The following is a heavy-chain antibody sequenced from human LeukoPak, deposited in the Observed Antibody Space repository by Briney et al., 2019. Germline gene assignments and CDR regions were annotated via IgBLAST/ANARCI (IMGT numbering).Heavy chain of an antibody. CDR1: EFTFSSYW. Sequence: GGSLRLSCAASEFTFSSYWMRWVRQAPGKGLEWVANIKQDGSEKNYVDSVKGRFTISRDNSKNTLYLQMHSLRAEDTAVYYCAKETIPEYYYDSSGYFDYWGQGTLVTVSS. CDR3: AKETIPEYYYDSSGYFDY. CDR2: IKQDGSEK. J-gene: IGHJ4*02. D-gene: IGHD3-22*01. V-gene: IGHV3-7*01.